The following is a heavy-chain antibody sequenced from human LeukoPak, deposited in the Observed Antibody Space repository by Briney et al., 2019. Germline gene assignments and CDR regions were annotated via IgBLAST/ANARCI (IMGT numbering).Heavy chain of an antibody. Sequence: GRSLRLSCAASRFTFSSYGMHWVRQTPGKGLEWVAVITYDGSEKYYADSVKGRFTISRDNSKNTLYLQMNSLRAEDTAVYYCARDRFGYGGNSDYWGQGTLVTVSS. CDR3: ARDRFGYGGNSDY. V-gene: IGHV3-30*03. CDR1: RFTFSSYG. D-gene: IGHD4-23*01. J-gene: IGHJ4*02. CDR2: ITYDGSEK.